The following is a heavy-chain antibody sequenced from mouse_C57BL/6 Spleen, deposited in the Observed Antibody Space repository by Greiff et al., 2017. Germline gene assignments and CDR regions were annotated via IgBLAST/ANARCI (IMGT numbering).Heavy chain of an antibody. J-gene: IGHJ4*01. D-gene: IGHD1-1*01. V-gene: IGHV1-78*01. Sequence: VQLQQSDAELVKPGASVKISCKVSGYTFTDYTIHWMKQRPEQGLEWIGYIYPRDGSTKYNEKFKGKATLTADKSSSTAYMQLNSLTSVNSAVYFCAKYYNGSSSKAMDYWGQGPSVTVSS. CDR3: AKYYNGSSSKAMDY. CDR1: GYTFTDYT. CDR2: IYPRDGST.